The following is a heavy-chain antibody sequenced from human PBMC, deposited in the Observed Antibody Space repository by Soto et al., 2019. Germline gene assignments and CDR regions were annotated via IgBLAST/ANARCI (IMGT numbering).Heavy chain of an antibody. CDR1: GDTFSNYA. V-gene: IGHV1-69*01. J-gene: IGHJ6*02. Sequence: QLQLVQSGAEVKNHGSSVKVSCKASGDTFSNYAFSWVRQAPGQGLEWMGGIIPIFGTTHYAQKFQGRVAFSADESTNTAYMELSSLRSEDTAVYYCARDQMVTILRGLDVWGQGTMVTVSS. CDR3: ARDQMVTILRGLDV. CDR2: IIPIFGTT. D-gene: IGHD2-8*01.